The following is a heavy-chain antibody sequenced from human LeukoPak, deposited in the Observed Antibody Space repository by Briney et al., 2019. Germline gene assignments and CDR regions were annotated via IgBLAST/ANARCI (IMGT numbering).Heavy chain of an antibody. Sequence: SETLSLTCTVSGGSISSSSYYWGWIRQPPGKGLEWIGYIYYSGSTYYNPSLKSRVTISVDTSKNQFSLKLSSVTAADTAVYYCARVRGYCSSTSCYRLDWFDPWGQGTLVTVSS. D-gene: IGHD2-2*01. CDR1: GGSISSSSYY. CDR2: IYYSGST. CDR3: ARVRGYCSSTSCYRLDWFDP. V-gene: IGHV4-31*03. J-gene: IGHJ5*02.